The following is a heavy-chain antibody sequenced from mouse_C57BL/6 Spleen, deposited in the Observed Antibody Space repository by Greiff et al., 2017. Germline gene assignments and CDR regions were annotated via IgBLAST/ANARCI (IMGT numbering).Heavy chain of an antibody. CDR3: ARHEGYSKDAMDD. CDR2: FYPGSGSI. CDR1: GYNFTEYT. Sequence: VQLQQSGAELVKPGASVKLSCKASGYNFTEYTIHWVKQRSGQGLARIGWFYPGSGSIKYNEKFKDKGTLPADKSASTVYMELSRLTSEDSAVYFCARHEGYSKDAMDDWVQGSLVTVSA. D-gene: IGHD2-5*01. V-gene: IGHV1-62-2*01. J-gene: IGHJ3*01.